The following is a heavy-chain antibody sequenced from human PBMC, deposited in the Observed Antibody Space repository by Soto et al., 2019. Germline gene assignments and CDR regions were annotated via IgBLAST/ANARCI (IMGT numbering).Heavy chain of an antibody. Sequence: PSETLSLTCAVYGGSFSGYYWSWIRQPPGKGLEWIGEINHSGSTNYNPSLKSRVTISVDTSKNQFSLKLSSVTAADTAVYFCASGAGFWSGYPTDPFDYWGQGTLVTVSS. J-gene: IGHJ4*02. CDR1: GGSFSGYY. CDR3: ASGAGFWSGYPTDPFDY. CDR2: INHSGST. D-gene: IGHD3-3*01. V-gene: IGHV4-34*01.